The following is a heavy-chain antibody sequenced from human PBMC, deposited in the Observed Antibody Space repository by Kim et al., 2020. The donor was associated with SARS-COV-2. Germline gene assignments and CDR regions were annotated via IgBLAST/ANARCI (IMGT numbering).Heavy chain of an antibody. Sequence: WETLSLTCAVSGGSISSCNWWSCVRQPPGKGLEWIGEFYHRGSTNYTASLKSRVTISVDKSKNQLSLKLSCVTAADTAVYYCARVEIVVVPAVFGYVDY. V-gene: IGHV4-4*02. J-gene: IGHJ4*03. CDR1: GGSISSCNW. D-gene: IGHD2-2*01. CDR2: FYHRGST. CDR3: ARVEIVVVPAVFGYVDY.